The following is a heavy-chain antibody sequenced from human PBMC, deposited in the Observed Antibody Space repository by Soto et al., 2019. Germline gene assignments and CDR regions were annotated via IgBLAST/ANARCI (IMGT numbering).Heavy chain of an antibody. CDR1: GFTFSSYA. Sequence: PGGSLRLSCAASGFTFSSYAMSWVCQAPGKVLEWASAIRGRGGSTYYADSVKGRFTISRDNSKNTLYLQMNSLRAEDTAVYYCAKWARYYDFWSGYPRRNVYYGMDVWGQGTTVTVSS. D-gene: IGHD3-3*01. J-gene: IGHJ6*02. V-gene: IGHV3-23*01. CDR3: AKWARYYDFWSGYPRRNVYYGMDV. CDR2: IRGRGGST.